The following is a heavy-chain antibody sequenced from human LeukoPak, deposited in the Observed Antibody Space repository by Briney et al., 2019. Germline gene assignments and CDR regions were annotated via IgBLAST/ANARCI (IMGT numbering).Heavy chain of an antibody. CDR1: GGSISSYY. CDR3: ARGGTISLI. D-gene: IGHD3-3*01. J-gene: IGHJ4*02. V-gene: IGHV4-59*01. Sequence: SETLSLTCTVSGGSISSYYWSWIRQPPGKGLEWIGYIYYSGSTNYNPSLKSRVTISVDTSKNQFSLKLSSVTAADTAVYYRARGGTISLIWGQGTLVTVSS. CDR2: IYYSGST.